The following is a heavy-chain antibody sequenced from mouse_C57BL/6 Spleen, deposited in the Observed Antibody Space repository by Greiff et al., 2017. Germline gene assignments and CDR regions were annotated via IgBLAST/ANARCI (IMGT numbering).Heavy chain of an antibody. J-gene: IGHJ3*01. CDR1: GYTFTSYW. Sequence: QVQLKQPGAELVKPGASVKMSCKASGYTFTSYWITWVKQRPGQGLEWIGDIYPGSGSTNYNEKFKSKATLTVDTSSSTAYMQLSSLTSEDSAVYYCARSGYDYGWFAYWGQGTLVTVSA. CDR3: ARSGYDYGWFAY. D-gene: IGHD2-4*01. CDR2: IYPGSGST. V-gene: IGHV1-55*01.